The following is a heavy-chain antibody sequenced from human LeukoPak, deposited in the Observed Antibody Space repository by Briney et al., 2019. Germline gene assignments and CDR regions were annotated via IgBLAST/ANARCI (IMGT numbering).Heavy chain of an antibody. Sequence: PGGSLRLSCAASGFTFSSYAMSWVRQAPGKGLEWVSAISGSAGSTYYADSVKGRFTISRDNSKNTLYLQMNSLRAEDTAVYYCARALDSPPIYYYGMDVWGQGTTVTVSS. J-gene: IGHJ6*02. D-gene: IGHD2-15*01. CDR3: ARALDSPPIYYYGMDV. V-gene: IGHV3-23*01. CDR2: ISGSAGST. CDR1: GFTFSSYA.